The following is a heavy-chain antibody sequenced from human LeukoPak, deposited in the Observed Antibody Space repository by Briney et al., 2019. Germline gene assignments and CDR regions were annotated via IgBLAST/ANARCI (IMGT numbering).Heavy chain of an antibody. J-gene: IGHJ4*02. CDR1: GFTFSSYA. CDR3: ARDKGDYDTSGSLFVF. Sequence: GGSLRLSCAASGFTFSSYAMHWVRQAPGKGLEWVAVISYDGSNKYYADSVKGRFTISRDNSKNTLYLQMNSLRAEDTAVYYCARDKGDYDTSGSLFVFGGQGTLVTVSS. CDR2: ISYDGSNK. V-gene: IGHV3-30*04. D-gene: IGHD3-22*01.